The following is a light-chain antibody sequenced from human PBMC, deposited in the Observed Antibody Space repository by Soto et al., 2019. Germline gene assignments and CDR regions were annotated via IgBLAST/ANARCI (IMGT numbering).Light chain of an antibody. CDR3: QQYHSSPPT. J-gene: IGKJ1*01. V-gene: IGKV1-8*01. CDR1: QDISTS. CDR2: GAS. Sequence: AIRMTQSPSSFSASSGDRVTITCRASQDISTSLAWYRQSPGKAPQFLIYGASTLQIGVPSRFSGGGSGTDFTLTISSLQSEDFATYYCQQYHSSPPTFGQGTKVEL.